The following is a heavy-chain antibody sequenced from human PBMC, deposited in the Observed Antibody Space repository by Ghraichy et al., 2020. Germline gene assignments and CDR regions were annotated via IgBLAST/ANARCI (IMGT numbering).Heavy chain of an antibody. CDR1: RATVCGYD. J-gene: IGHJ6*02. Sequence: ASVKVSCKAARATVCGYDMNWELQAPVQVLEWMGRIDPNSGATNYAQKFQGRVTMTRDTSISTAYVELSRLRSDDTAVYYCARDFFSSITSPNYYYGMDVWGQGTTVTVTS. V-gene: IGHV1-2*06. D-gene: IGHD1-14*01. CDR3: ARDFFSSITSPNYYYGMDV. CDR2: IDPNSGAT.